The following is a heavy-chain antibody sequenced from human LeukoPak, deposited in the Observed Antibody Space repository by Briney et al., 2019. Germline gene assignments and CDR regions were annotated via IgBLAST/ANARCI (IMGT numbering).Heavy chain of an antibody. CDR1: GFTFSSYA. Sequence: GGSLRLSCAASGFTFSSYAMSWVRQAPGKGLEWVSAISGSGGSTYYADSVKGRFTISRDNSKNTLYLQMNSLRAEDTAVYYCANGTPGSGWYLWYYYYGMDVWGQGTTVTVSS. CDR2: ISGSGGST. CDR3: ANGTPGSGWYLWYYYYGMDV. D-gene: IGHD6-19*01. J-gene: IGHJ6*02. V-gene: IGHV3-23*01.